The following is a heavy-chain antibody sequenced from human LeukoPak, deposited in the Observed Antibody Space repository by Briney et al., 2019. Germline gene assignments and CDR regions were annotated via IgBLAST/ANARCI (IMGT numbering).Heavy chain of an antibody. CDR1: GYTFTGYY. CDR3: ARDLSSTAYWEFDY. CDR2: INPNSGGT. V-gene: IGHV1-2*06. Sequence: ASVKVSCKASGYTFTGYYMHWVRQAPGQGLEWMGRINPNSGGTNYAQKFQGRVTMTRDTSINTAYMTLSGLTFDDTAMYYCARDLSSTAYWEFDYWGQGTVVTVSS. J-gene: IGHJ4*02. D-gene: IGHD2-8*02.